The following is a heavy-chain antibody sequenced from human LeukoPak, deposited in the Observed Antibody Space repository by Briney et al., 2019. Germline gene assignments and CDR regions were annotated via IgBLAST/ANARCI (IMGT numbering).Heavy chain of an antibody. Sequence: GGSLRLSCAASGFTFSSYSMNWVRQAPGKGLEWVSSISSSSSYIYYADSVKGRFTISRDNAKNPLYLQMNSLRAEDTAVYYCARDSESLVFDYWGQGTLVTVSS. CDR2: ISSSSSYI. J-gene: IGHJ4*02. V-gene: IGHV3-21*01. D-gene: IGHD2-8*02. CDR3: ARDSESLVFDY. CDR1: GFTFSSYS.